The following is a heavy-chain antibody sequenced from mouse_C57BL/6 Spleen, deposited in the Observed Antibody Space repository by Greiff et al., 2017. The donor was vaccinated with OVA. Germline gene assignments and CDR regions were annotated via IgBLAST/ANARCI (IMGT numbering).Heavy chain of an antibody. CDR2: IHPNSGST. CDR3: ARDYYGSSYCAMDY. V-gene: IGHV1-64*01. Sequence: QVQLQQPGAELVKPGASVKLSCKASGYTFTSYWMHWVKQRPGQGLEWIGMIHPNSGSTNYNEKFKSKATLTVDKSSSTAYLQLSSLTSEDSAVYYCARDYYGSSYCAMDYWGQGTSVTFSS. CDR1: GYTFTSYW. J-gene: IGHJ4*01. D-gene: IGHD1-1*01.